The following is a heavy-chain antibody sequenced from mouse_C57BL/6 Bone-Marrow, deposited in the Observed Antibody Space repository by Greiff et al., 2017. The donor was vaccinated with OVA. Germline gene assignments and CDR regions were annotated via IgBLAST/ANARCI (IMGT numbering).Heavy chain of an antibody. CDR2: IYPNSGGH. J-gene: IGHJ2*01. V-gene: IGHV1-22*01. CDR3: ARPNLGYFDY. CDR1: GYTFTDYN. Sequence: VQLQQSGPELVKPGASVKMSCKASGYTFTDYNMPWVKQSPGKSLEWIGYIYPNSGGHSYNQKFKGKATLTVTKSSSTAYLELRSLTSEESAIYNCARPNLGYFDYWGQGTTLTVSS. D-gene: IGHD2-14*01.